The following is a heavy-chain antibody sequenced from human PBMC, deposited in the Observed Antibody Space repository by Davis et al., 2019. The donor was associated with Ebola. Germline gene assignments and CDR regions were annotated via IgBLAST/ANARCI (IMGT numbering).Heavy chain of an antibody. V-gene: IGHV3-9*01. CDR3: AKTRSGIAVAISAFDI. J-gene: IGHJ3*02. CDR2: ISWNSGSI. D-gene: IGHD6-19*01. CDR1: GFTFSSYA. Sequence: PGGSLRLSCAASGFTFSSYAMHWVRQAPGKGLEWVSGISWNSGSIGYADSVKGRFTISRDNAKNSLYLQMNSLRAEDTALYYCAKTRSGIAVAISAFDIWGQGTMVTVSS.